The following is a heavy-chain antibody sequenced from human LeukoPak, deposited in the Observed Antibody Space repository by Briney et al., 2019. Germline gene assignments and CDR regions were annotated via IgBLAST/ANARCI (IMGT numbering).Heavy chain of an antibody. V-gene: IGHV1-2*02. CDR2: IDPNSGGT. Sequence: GASVKVSCKPSGYTFTGYYIHWVRQAPGQGLEWMGWIDPNSGGTTYAQKFQGRVTMTRDTSISTAYMELSRLKSDDTAVYYCVRDSDSSSSPYDYWGQGTLVTVSS. CDR1: GYTFTGYY. J-gene: IGHJ4*02. D-gene: IGHD6-6*01. CDR3: VRDSDSSSSPYDY.